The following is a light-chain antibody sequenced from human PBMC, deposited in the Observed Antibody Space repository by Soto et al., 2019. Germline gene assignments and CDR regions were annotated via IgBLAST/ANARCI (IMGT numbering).Light chain of an antibody. CDR3: SSYAGSTTFYV. Sequence: QSVLTQPASVSGSPGQSITIPCSATTGDVGTFGLGSWFQQHPGKAPKLMIYEGSKRPAGVSKRFSGSKSGDTASLTISGLQAEDEADYYCSSYAGSTTFYVFGTGTKVTVL. CDR2: EGS. CDR1: TGDVGTFGL. V-gene: IGLV2-23*01. J-gene: IGLJ1*01.